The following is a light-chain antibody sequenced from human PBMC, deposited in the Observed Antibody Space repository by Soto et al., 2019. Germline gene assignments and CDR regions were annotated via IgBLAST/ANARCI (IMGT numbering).Light chain of an antibody. CDR3: CSYVGATTYV. V-gene: IGLV2-23*01. CDR2: EGI. Sequence: QSVLAQPASVSGSPRQSITISCTGTSSTVGGFNVVSWYQQHPGKAPKVIIYEGIKRPSGVSNRLSGSNSGSTASLTISGLQAEDEADYYCCSYVGATTYVFGTGTKVTVL. CDR1: SSTVGGFNV. J-gene: IGLJ1*01.